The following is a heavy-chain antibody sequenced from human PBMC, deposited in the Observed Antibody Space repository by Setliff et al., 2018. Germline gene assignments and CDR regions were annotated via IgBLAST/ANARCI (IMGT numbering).Heavy chain of an antibody. D-gene: IGHD3-10*01. CDR1: GYTLTNYY. CDR2: INPRAGTT. V-gene: IGHV1-46*04. Sequence: GASVKVSCKASGYTLTNYYMHWVRQAPGQGLEWMGIINPRAGTTSYAQKLQGRVTMTRDTSTSTVYMVLNNLRSEDTALYYCAFEYGTSKRFDPWGQGTLVTVSS. CDR3: AFEYGTSKRFDP. J-gene: IGHJ5*02.